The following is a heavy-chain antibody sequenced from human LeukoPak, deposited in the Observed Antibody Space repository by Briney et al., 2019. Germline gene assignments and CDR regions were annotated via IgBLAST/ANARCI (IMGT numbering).Heavy chain of an antibody. D-gene: IGHD5/OR15-5a*01. J-gene: IGHJ4*02. CDR1: GYTFIGYY. CDR3: ARLVGLSTTASY. V-gene: IGHV1-2*02. Sequence: ASVKVSCKASGYTFIGYYLHWVRQAPGQGLEWMGWINPTSGGTNYAQKFQDRVTTTRDTSINTAYMELSRLRSDDTAVYYCARLVGLSTTASYWGQGTLVIVSS. CDR2: INPTSGGT.